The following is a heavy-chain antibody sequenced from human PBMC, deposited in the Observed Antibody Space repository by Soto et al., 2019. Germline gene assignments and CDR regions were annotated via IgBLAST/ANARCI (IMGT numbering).Heavy chain of an antibody. D-gene: IGHD3-10*01. CDR3: AKDRMGAGVRGYFDY. Sequence: QVQLVESGGGVVQPGRSLRLSCAGSGFTFSAYGMDWVRQAPGKGLEWVAVISYDGSNKYYADSVKGRFTISRDNSKNTLYQQMNSLRAEDTAVYYCAKDRMGAGVRGYFDYWGQGTLVTVSS. CDR1: GFTFSAYG. J-gene: IGHJ4*02. CDR2: ISYDGSNK. V-gene: IGHV3-30*18.